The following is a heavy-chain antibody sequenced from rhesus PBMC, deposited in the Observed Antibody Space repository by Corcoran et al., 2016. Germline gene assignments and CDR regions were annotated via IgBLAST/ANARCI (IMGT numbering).Heavy chain of an antibody. V-gene: IGHV4-80*01. CDR2: NNGKSGVT. Sequence: QVQLQESGQGLVKPSETLSLTCAVSGGSFSSYWWSWIRQPPGQGLEWIGENNGKSGVTNDHPSLKSRVTISKDASKNQFSLKLSSVTAADTAVYYCARLGGYYTFDYWGQGVLVTVSS. J-gene: IGHJ4*01. D-gene: IGHD3-28*01. CDR3: ARLGGYYTFDY. CDR1: GGSFSSYW.